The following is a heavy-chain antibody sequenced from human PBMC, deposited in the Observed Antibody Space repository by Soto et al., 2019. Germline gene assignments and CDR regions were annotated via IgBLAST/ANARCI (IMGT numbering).Heavy chain of an antibody. CDR3: ARDHQYYSGSGSYSSHYYYYGMDV. Sequence: QVQLVQSGAEVKKPGSSVKVSCKASGGTFSSYAISWVRQAPGQGLEWMGGIIPIFGTANYAQKFQGRVTITADESTSTAYMELSSLRSEDTAVYYCARDHQYYSGSGSYSSHYYYYGMDVWGQGTTVTVSS. V-gene: IGHV1-69*01. J-gene: IGHJ6*02. CDR2: IIPIFGTA. D-gene: IGHD3-10*01. CDR1: GGTFSSYA.